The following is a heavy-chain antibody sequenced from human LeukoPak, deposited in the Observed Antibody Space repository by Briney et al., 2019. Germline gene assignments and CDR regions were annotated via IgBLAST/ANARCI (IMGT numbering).Heavy chain of an antibody. CDR3: ARAGGGDFWSGYGAFDI. CDR1: GGTFSSYA. CDR2: IIPIFGTA. J-gene: IGHJ3*02. V-gene: IGHV1-69*05. Sequence: ASVKVSCKASGGTFSSYAISWMRQAPGQGLEWMGGIIPIFGTANYAQKFQGRVTITTDESTSTAYMELSSLRSEDTAVYYCARAGGGDFWSGYGAFDIWGQGTMVTVSS. D-gene: IGHD3-3*01.